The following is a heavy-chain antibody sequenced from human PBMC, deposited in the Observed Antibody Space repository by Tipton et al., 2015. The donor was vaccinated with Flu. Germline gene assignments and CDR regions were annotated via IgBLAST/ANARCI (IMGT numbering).Heavy chain of an antibody. V-gene: IGHV4-59*01. Sequence: TLSLTCTVSGGSISGCYWTWIRQPPGKGLEWIGYIYYSGSTNYNPSLESRVTISADTSNNQFSLKLSSVTAADTAVYYCARGDCSSTSCLDYWGQGTLVTVSS. CDR3: ARGDCSSTSCLDY. CDR2: IYYSGST. J-gene: IGHJ4*02. D-gene: IGHD2-2*01. CDR1: GGSISGCY.